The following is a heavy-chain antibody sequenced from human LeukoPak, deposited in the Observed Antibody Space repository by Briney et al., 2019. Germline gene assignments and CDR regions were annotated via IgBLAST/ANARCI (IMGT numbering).Heavy chain of an antibody. CDR1: GGSISSGGYY. D-gene: IGHD3-9*01. V-gene: IGHV4-31*03. J-gene: IGHJ4*02. Sequence: PSQTLSLTCTVSGGSISSGGYYWSWIRQHPGKGLEWIGYIYYSGSTYYNPSLKSRVTISVDTSKNQFSLKLSSVTAADTAVYYCARLLRYFDWSIAEQYYFDYWGQGTLVTVSS. CDR2: IYYSGST. CDR3: ARLLRYFDWSIAEQYYFDY.